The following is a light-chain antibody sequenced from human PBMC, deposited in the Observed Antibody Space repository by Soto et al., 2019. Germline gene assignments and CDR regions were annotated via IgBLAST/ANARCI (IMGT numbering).Light chain of an antibody. V-gene: IGKV1-5*03. CDR3: QQYKSYSRT. J-gene: IGKJ1*01. CDR2: MAS. CDR1: QSISSW. Sequence: DIQMTQSPSTLSASVGDRVTITCRASQSISSWLAWYQQKPGKAPKLLIYMASGLESGVPSRFSGSGSGTEFTLTISSRQPDDFATYYCQQYKSYSRTFGPGTQVEIK.